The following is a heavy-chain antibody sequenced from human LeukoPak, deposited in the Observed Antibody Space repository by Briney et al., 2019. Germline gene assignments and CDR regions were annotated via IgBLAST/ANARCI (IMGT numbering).Heavy chain of an antibody. CDR1: GYTFISYY. Sequence: GASVKVSCKSSGYTFISYYLHWVRRAPGQGLEWMGIIDPSGGSTSYAQKFQGRVTMTRDMSTSTVYMELSSLRSEDTAVYYGAGVSGEGRTTWGGFDYWGQGTLVTVSS. CDR2: IDPSGGST. V-gene: IGHV1-46*01. D-gene: IGHD7-27*01. J-gene: IGHJ4*02. CDR3: AGVSGEGRTTWGGFDY.